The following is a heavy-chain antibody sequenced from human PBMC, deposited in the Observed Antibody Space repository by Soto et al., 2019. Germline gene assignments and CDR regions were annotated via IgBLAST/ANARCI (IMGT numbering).Heavy chain of an antibody. CDR3: ARYEPEGYFDY. CDR2: IYSGGST. Sequence: EVQLVETGGGLIQPGGSLRLSCAASGFTVRSNYMSWVRQAPGKGLEWVSVIYSGGSTYYADSVKGRFTISGDNSKNTLYLQMNSLRAEDTAVYYCARYEPEGYFDYWGQGTLVTVSS. CDR1: GFTVRSNY. D-gene: IGHD2-2*01. J-gene: IGHJ4*02. V-gene: IGHV3-53*02.